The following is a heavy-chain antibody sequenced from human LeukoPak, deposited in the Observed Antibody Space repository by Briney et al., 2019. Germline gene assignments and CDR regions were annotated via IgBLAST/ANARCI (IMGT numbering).Heavy chain of an antibody. D-gene: IGHD6-13*01. J-gene: IGHJ4*02. CDR2: INHSGST. CDR1: GGSFRGYY. V-gene: IGHV4-34*01. CDR3: ARGGRIAAAGTGYFDY. Sequence: SETLTHTGAVYGGSFRGYYWSWIRQRPRKGLEWSGAINHSGSTNYNPSLKSRVTISVDTSKNQFSLKLSSVTAADTAVYYCARGGRIAAAGTGYFDYWGQGTLVTVSS.